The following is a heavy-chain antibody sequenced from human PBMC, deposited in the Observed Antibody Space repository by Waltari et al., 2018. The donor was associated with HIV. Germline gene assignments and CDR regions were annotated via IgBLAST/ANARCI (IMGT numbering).Heavy chain of an antibody. D-gene: IGHD2-15*01. V-gene: IGHV3-74*01. CDR2: LNSEGSSR. CDR3: ARASHYIEFSTFDGDYYFDV. CDR1: GFSVSNHW. Sequence: VQLVESGGGSIKTGGSLRLSCTASGFSVSNHWMDWVRQGPGKGLVWVARLNSEGSSRNYAEAVKGRFVISRDNARNTVYLQLNSLRVEDTAMYFCARASHYIEFSTFDGDYYFDVWGRGTRVAVSS. J-gene: IGHJ4*02.